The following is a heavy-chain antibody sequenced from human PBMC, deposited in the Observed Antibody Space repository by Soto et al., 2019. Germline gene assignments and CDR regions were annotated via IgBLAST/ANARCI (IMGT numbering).Heavy chain of an antibody. CDR3: ARGVARIQLRGRRYYFDY. V-gene: IGHV4-34*01. CDR2: INHSGST. CDR1: GGSFSGYY. Sequence: KASETLSLTCAVYGGSFSGYYWSWIRQPPGKGLEWIGEINHSGSTNYNPSLKSRVTISVDTSKNQFSLKLSSVTAADTAVYYCARGVARIQLRGRRYYFDYWGQGTLVTVSS. D-gene: IGHD5-18*01. J-gene: IGHJ4*02.